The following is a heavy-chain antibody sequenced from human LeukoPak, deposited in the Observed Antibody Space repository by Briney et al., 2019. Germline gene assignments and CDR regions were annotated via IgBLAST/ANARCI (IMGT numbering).Heavy chain of an antibody. V-gene: IGHV1-2*06. CDR1: GYTFTCYY. J-gene: IGHJ6*02. CDR3: ARDPRITMVRGVIIDYYYGMDV. CDR2: INPNSGGT. D-gene: IGHD3-10*01. Sequence: ASVKVSCKASGYTFTCYYMHWVRQAPGQGLEWMGRINPNSGGTNYAQKFQGRVTMTRDTSISTAYMELSRLRSDDTAVYYCARDPRITMVRGVIIDYYYGMDVWGQGTTVTVSS.